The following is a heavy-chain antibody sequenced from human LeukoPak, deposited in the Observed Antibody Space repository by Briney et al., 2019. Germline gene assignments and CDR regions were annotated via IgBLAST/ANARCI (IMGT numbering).Heavy chain of an antibody. CDR2: INHSGST. CDR1: GGSFSGYY. V-gene: IGHV4-34*01. J-gene: IGHJ3*02. CDR3: ARRDGYNYLRIPLNAFDI. Sequence: SETLSLTCAVFGGSFSGYYWSWIRQPPGKGLEWIGEINHSGSTNYNLSLKSRVTISVDTSKNQFSLKLSSVTAADTAVYYCARRDGYNYLRIPLNAFDIWGQGTMVTVSS. D-gene: IGHD5-24*01.